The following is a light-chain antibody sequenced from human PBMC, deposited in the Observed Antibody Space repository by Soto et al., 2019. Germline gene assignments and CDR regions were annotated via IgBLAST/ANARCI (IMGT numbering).Light chain of an antibody. J-gene: IGKJ2*01. CDR2: WAS. Sequence: DIVMTQSPDSLASSLGERATINCKSSQSVLASSNNKNSLAWYQQKPGQPPKLLIYWASTRESGVPDRFSGSGSGTDFTLTISSLQAEDVAVYSCQQYHTTPYTFGQGTKLEIK. V-gene: IGKV4-1*01. CDR1: QSVLASSNNKNS. CDR3: QQYHTTPYT.